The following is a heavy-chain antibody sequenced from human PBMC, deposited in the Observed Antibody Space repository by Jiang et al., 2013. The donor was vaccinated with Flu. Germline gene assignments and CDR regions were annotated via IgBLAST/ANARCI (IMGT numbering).Heavy chain of an antibody. CDR2: MNPNSGNT. CDR1: GYTFTSYD. D-gene: IGHD2-2*01. CDR3: ATAQRKLVPASYYFDY. Sequence: EVKKPGASVKVSCKASGYTFTSYDINWVRQATGQGLEWMGWMNPNSGNTGYAQKFQGRLTMTRDTSISTAYMELSSLRSEDTAVYYCATAQRKLVPASYYFDYWGQGTLVTVSS. J-gene: IGHJ4*02. V-gene: IGHV1-8*01.